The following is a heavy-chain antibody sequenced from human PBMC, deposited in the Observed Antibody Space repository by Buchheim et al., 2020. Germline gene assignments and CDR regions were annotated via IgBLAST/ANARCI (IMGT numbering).Heavy chain of an antibody. D-gene: IGHD2-2*02. CDR1: GASVTNDY. Sequence: QVQLQESGPGLVQPSETLSLTCSVSGASVTNDYWSWIRQPPGKGLEWIGEINHSGSTNYNPSLKSRVTISVDTSKNQFSLKLSSVTAADTAVYYCARGRYCSSTSCYTQYGMDVWGQGTT. J-gene: IGHJ6*02. V-gene: IGHV4-34*01. CDR2: INHSGST. CDR3: ARGRYCSSTSCYTQYGMDV.